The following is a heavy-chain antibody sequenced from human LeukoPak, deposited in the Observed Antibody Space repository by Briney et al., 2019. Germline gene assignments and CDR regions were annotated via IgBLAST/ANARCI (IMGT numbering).Heavy chain of an antibody. Sequence: GGSLRLSCAASGFTFSDYYMSWLRQAPGKGLEWVSYISSSGSSIYYADSVKGRFTISRDNAKNSLYLQMNSLRAEDTAVYYSARDVGRSGYTDYWGQGTLVTVSP. CDR1: GFTFSDYY. V-gene: IGHV3-11*04. J-gene: IGHJ4*02. CDR3: ARDVGRSGYTDY. D-gene: IGHD3-22*01. CDR2: ISSSGSSI.